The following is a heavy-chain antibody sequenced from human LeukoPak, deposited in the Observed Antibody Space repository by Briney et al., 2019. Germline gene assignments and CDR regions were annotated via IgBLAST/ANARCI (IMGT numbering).Heavy chain of an antibody. Sequence: ASVKVSCKASGYTFTSYYMHWVRQAPGQGLEWMGIINLSGGSTSYAQRCQGRVTMTRETSTSTVYMELSSLRSEDTAVYYCARAGPPMVRGVIIISWFDPWGPGTLVTVSS. CDR3: ARAGPPMVRGVIIISWFDP. J-gene: IGHJ5*02. D-gene: IGHD3-10*01. V-gene: IGHV1-46*01. CDR2: INLSGGST. CDR1: GYTFTSYY.